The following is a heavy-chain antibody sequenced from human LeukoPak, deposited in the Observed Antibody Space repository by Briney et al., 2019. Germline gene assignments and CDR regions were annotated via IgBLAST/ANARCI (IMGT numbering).Heavy chain of an antibody. Sequence: PGGSLRLSCAASGFTFSSYSMNWVRQAPGKGLEWVSYISSSSSTIYYADSVKGRFTISRDNAKNSLYLQMNSLRAEDTAVYYCARDKDYGDGVWFDPWGQGTLVTVSS. J-gene: IGHJ5*02. CDR1: GFTFSSYS. D-gene: IGHD4-17*01. CDR3: ARDKDYGDGVWFDP. V-gene: IGHV3-48*04. CDR2: ISSSSSTI.